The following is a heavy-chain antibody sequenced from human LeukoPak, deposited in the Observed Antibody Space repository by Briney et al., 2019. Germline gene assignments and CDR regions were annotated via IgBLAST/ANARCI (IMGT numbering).Heavy chain of an antibody. J-gene: IGHJ4*02. CDR3: ARSIGYGDYADY. CDR1: GYTFTSYY. Sequence: SVKASCKASGYTFTSYYIHWVRQAPGQGLEWMGIINPSGGTTSYAQKFQGRVTMTRDTSTSTVYMELSSLRSEDTAVYYCARSIGYGDYADYWGQGTLVTVSS. D-gene: IGHD4-17*01. CDR2: INPSGGTT. V-gene: IGHV1-46*01.